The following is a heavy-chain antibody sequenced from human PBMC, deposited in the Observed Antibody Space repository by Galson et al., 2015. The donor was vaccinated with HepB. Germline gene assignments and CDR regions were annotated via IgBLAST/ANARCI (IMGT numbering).Heavy chain of an antibody. D-gene: IGHD2/OR15-2a*01. Sequence: SVKVSCKAAGYSFSNYGISRVRQAPGQGLEWMGWISVYNGNGNYAQKFQGRLTMTTDTSTSTTYIELRSLRSDDTAVFYCARARYSTSPPDHWGQGTLVTVSS. CDR2: ISVYNGNG. J-gene: IGHJ5*02. CDR3: ARARYSTSPPDH. CDR1: GYSFSNYG. V-gene: IGHV1-18*04.